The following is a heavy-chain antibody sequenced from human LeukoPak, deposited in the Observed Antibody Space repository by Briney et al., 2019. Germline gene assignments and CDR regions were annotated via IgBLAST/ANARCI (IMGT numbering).Heavy chain of an antibody. CDR2: IKDDGSAK. CDR3: AREAPIDY. Sequence: PGGSLRLSCVVSGFTFSSYWMSWVRQAPGKGLERVANIKDDGSAKFYLDSVKGRFTISRDNAKNSLYLQMNSLRAEDTAVYYCAREAPIDYWGQGTLVTVSS. V-gene: IGHV3-7*01. CDR1: GFTFSSYW. J-gene: IGHJ4*02.